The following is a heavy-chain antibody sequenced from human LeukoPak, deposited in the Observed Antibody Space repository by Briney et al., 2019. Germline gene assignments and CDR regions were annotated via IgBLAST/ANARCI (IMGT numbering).Heavy chain of an antibody. CDR3: ARGLLGYCSSTSCDSGYMDV. Sequence: GASVKVSCKASGGTFSSYTISWVRQAPGQGLEWMGRIIPILGIANYAQKFQGRVTITADKSTCTAYMELSSLRSEDTAVYYCARGLLGYCSSTSCDSGYMDVWGKGTTVTVSS. J-gene: IGHJ6*03. CDR2: IIPILGIA. D-gene: IGHD2-2*01. CDR1: GGTFSSYT. V-gene: IGHV1-69*02.